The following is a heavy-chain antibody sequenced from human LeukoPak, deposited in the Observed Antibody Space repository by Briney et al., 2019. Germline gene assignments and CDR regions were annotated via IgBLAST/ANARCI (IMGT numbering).Heavy chain of an antibody. Sequence: GASVKVSCKASGYTVTSYGISWVRQAPGRGLEWMGWISAYNGNTNYAQKLQGRVTMTTDTSTSTAYMELRSLRSDDTAVYYCARESDYGDYYPWGQGTLVTVSS. J-gene: IGHJ5*02. CDR3: ARESDYGDYYP. CDR1: GYTVTSYG. D-gene: IGHD4-17*01. V-gene: IGHV1-18*01. CDR2: ISAYNGNT.